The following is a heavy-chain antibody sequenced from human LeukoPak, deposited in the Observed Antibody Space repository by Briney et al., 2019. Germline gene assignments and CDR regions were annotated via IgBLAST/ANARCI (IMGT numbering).Heavy chain of an antibody. CDR1: RFTFTGDA. J-gene: IGHJ4*02. D-gene: IGHD2-2*01. CDR2: SSGSVDST. CDR3: ARGDARIVVPAAMTY. Sequence: RGCLRLSCAASRFTFTGDAMSGVPGTPRKGVWWGSGSSGSVDSTYYAESVKGRFTISRDKSKNTLSLQMNSLRAEDTAVYYCARGDARIVVPAAMTYWGQGTLVTVSS. V-gene: IGHV3-23*01.